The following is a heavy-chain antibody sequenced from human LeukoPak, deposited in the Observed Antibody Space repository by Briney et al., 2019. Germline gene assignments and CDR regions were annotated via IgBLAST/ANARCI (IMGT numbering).Heavy chain of an antibody. J-gene: IGHJ4*02. CDR2: IEWGDDK. CDR3: ARYSVSYYYFDY. Sequence: SGPTLVNPTQNLTLTCTFSGFSLSTRGMCVSWIRQPPGKALEWLARIEWGDDKYYSKSLTTRLTISNDTSKNQVVLTMTNMDPVDTATYYCARYSVSYYYFDYWGQGTLVTVPS. CDR1: GFSLSTRGMC. D-gene: IGHD1-26*01. V-gene: IGHV2-70*11.